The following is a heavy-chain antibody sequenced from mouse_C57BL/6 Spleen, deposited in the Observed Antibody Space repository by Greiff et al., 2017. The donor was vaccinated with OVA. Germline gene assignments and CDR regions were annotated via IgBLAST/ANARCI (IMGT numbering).Heavy chain of an antibody. Sequence: EVKVVESGGDLVKPGGSLKLSCAASGFTFSSYGMSWVRQTPDKRLEWVATISSGGSYTYYPDSVKGRFTISRDNAKNTLYLQMSSLKSEDTAMYYCARGGKKFAYWGQGTLVTVSA. J-gene: IGHJ3*01. D-gene: IGHD1-1*02. CDR3: ARGGKKFAY. V-gene: IGHV5-6*01. CDR2: ISSGGSYT. CDR1: GFTFSSYG.